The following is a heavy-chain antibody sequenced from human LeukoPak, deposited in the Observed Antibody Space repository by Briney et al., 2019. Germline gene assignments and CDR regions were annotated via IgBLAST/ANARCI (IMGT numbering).Heavy chain of an antibody. J-gene: IGHJ4*02. V-gene: IGHV1-69*05. CDR1: GGTFSSYA. CDR2: IIPIFGTA. CDR3: AREAPNYYDSSGYYPFDY. Sequence: GSSVKVSCKASGGTFSSYAISWVRQAPGQGLEWMRRIIPIFGTANYAQKFQGRVTITTDESTSTAYMELSSLRSEDTAVYYCAREAPNYYDSSGYYPFDYWGQGTLVTVSS. D-gene: IGHD3-22*01.